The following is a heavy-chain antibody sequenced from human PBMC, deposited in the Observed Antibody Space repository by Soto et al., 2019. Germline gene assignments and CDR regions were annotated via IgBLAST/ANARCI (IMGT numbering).Heavy chain of an antibody. CDR1: GFSFNTYS. D-gene: IGHD1-26*01. J-gene: IGHJ1*01. CDR2: ISGTSSTT. Sequence: PGGSLRLSCAASGFSFNTYSMNWVRQAPGKGLEWLSYISGTSSTTYYADSVKGRFTISRDNAKNSLYLQMNSLRAEDTALYYYAREAPTIGSQYFQHWGQGTLVTAPQ. CDR3: AREAPTIGSQYFQH. V-gene: IGHV3-48*01.